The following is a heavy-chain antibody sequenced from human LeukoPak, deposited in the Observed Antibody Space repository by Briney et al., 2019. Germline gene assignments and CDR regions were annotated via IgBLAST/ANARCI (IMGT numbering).Heavy chain of an antibody. V-gene: IGHV3-30*04. CDR2: ISYDGSNK. Sequence: GGSLRLSCAASGFTFSSYAMHWVRQAPGKGLEGVAVISYDGSNKYYADSVKGRFTISRENSKNTLYLQMNSLRAEDTAVYYCARESITMVRGVITYYYYYYMDVWGKGTTVTISS. J-gene: IGHJ6*03. CDR1: GFTFSSYA. D-gene: IGHD3-10*01. CDR3: ARESITMVRGVITYYYYYYMDV.